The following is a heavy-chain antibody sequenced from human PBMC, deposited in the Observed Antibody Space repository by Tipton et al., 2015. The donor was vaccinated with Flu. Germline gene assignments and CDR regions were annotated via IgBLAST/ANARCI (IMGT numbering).Heavy chain of an antibody. V-gene: IGHV4-38-2*01. CDR3: ARRTFSNYVSEPKNWFDF. CDR2: VHQTGST. D-gene: IGHD4-11*01. CDR1: GDSIRSSNYY. Sequence: GLVKPSETLSLTCGVSGDSIRSSNYYWGWIRQPPGKGLEWIGNVHQTGSTYYNPSLRSRVTIAVDRPKNQFSLRLTSVTAADTAVYYCARRTFSNYVSEPKNWFDFWGQGTLVTVSS. J-gene: IGHJ5*01.